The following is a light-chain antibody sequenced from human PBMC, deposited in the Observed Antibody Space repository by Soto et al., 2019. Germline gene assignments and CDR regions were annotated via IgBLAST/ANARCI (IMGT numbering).Light chain of an antibody. Sequence: QSALTQPASVSGSPGQSITISCTGTSSDVGGYNYVSWYQQHPGKAPKLLICDVTNRPSVVSNRFSGSKSGNTASLTISGLQTEDEADYYCSSFASSIPLVFGGGTKLTVL. CDR2: DVT. CDR3: SSFASSIPLV. V-gene: IGLV2-14*03. J-gene: IGLJ2*01. CDR1: SSDVGGYNY.